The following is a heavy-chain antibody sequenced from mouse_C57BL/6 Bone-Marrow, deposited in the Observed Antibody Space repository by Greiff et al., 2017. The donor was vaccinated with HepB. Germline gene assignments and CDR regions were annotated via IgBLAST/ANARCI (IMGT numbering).Heavy chain of an antibody. V-gene: IGHV1-82*01. CDR2: IYPGDGDT. CDR1: GYAFSSSW. J-gene: IGHJ2*01. CDR3: ARDYYGSSFFDY. D-gene: IGHD1-1*01. Sequence: QVQLQQSGPELVKPGASVKISCKASGYAFSSSWMNWVKQRPGKGLEWIGRIYPGDGDTNYNGKFKGKATLTADKSSSTAYMQLSSLTSEDSAVYFWARDYYGSSFFDYWGQGTTLTVSS.